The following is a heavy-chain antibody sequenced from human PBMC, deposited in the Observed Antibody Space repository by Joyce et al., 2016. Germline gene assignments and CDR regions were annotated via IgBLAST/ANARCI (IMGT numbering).Heavy chain of an antibody. V-gene: IGHV3-48*02. CDR1: GFIFSTYS. J-gene: IGHJ4*02. Sequence: EVLLAESGGGLVQPGGSLRLSCSASGFIFSTYSMNWVRQAPGKGLEWVSYLSSGGSTIYYADSVSGRFTISRDNAKNSLYLQMNSLRDEDTAVYYCARGAAPDHYDFWSGFPYYFDSWGQGTLVTVSS. CDR2: LSSGGSTI. D-gene: IGHD3-3*01. CDR3: ARGAAPDHYDFWSGFPYYFDS.